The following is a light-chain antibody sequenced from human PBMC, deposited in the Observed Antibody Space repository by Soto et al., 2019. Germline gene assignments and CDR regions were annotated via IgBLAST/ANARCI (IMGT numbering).Light chain of an antibody. J-gene: IGKJ1*01. Sequence: DIQLTQSPYFLSASVGDRVTITCRASQSISSWLAWYQQKPGKAPKLLIYDASSLESGVPSRFSGSGSGTEFTLTISSLQPDDFATYYCQQYNSYPWTFGQGTKVDIK. V-gene: IGKV1-5*01. CDR2: DAS. CDR1: QSISSW. CDR3: QQYNSYPWT.